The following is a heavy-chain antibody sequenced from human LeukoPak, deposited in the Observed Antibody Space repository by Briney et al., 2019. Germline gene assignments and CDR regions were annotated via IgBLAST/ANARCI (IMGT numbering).Heavy chain of an antibody. CDR1: GFTFSSYG. CDR2: ISGSGGST. D-gene: IGHD3/OR15-3a*01. Sequence: GGSLRLSCAASGFTFSSYGMHWVRKAPGKGLEWVSAISGSGGSTYYADSVKGRFTISRDNSKNTLYLQMNSLRAEDTAVYYCAKERDWTGDFDYWGQGTLVTVSS. V-gene: IGHV3-23*01. J-gene: IGHJ4*02. CDR3: AKERDWTGDFDY.